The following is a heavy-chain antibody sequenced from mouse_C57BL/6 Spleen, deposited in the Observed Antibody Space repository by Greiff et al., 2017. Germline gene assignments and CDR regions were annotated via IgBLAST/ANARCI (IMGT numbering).Heavy chain of an antibody. CDR2: ILPGSGST. V-gene: IGHV1-9*01. D-gene: IGHD1-1*01. Sequence: VQLQESGAELMKPGASVKLSCKATGYTFTGYWIEWVKQRPGHGLEWIGEILPGSGSTNYNEKFKGKATFTADTYSNTADMQLSSLTTEDSAIDYCASDYGSSYGFAYWGQGTLVTVSA. CDR3: ASDYGSSYGFAY. CDR1: GYTFTGYW. J-gene: IGHJ3*01.